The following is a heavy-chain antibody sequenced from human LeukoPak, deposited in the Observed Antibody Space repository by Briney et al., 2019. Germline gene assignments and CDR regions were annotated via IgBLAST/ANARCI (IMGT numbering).Heavy chain of an antibody. V-gene: IGHV3-48*03. CDR3: VRDHGNSAGYDY. D-gene: IGHD5-18*01. CDR2: ISSSGSTI. J-gene: IGHJ4*02. CDR1: GFTFSSYE. Sequence: PGGSLRLSCAASGFTFSSYEMIWVRQAPGKGLEWVSYISSSGSTIYYADSAKGRFTISRDNAKNSLYLQMYSLRAEDTAVYYCVRDHGNSAGYDYWGQGTLVTVSS.